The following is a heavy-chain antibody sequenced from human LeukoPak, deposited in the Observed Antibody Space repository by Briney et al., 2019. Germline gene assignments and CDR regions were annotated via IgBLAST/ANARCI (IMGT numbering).Heavy chain of an antibody. CDR2: IYHSGST. Sequence: PSGTLSLTCAVSGYSISSGYYWGWIWQPPGKGLEWIGNIYHSGSTFYNPSLKSRVTISVDTSKNQFSLKVSSVTAADTAVYYCARVRSGSYYYFDYWGQGTLVTVSS. CDR3: ARVRSGSYYYFDY. J-gene: IGHJ4*02. CDR1: GYSISSGYY. D-gene: IGHD1-26*01. V-gene: IGHV4-38-2*01.